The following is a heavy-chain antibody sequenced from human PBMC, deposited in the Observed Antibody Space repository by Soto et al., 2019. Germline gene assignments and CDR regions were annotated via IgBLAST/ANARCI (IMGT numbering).Heavy chain of an antibody. Sequence: QLQLQESGSGLVKPSQTLSLTCAVSGGSISSGGYSWSWIRQPPGKGLEWIGYMYHSGSTYYHPSLNRRVNISIDRSKTQFSLKLSSVPAADTAVYYCARVPDYWGTGILVTVSS. V-gene: IGHV4-30-2*01. CDR1: GGSISSGGYS. CDR2: MYHSGST. CDR3: ARVPDY. J-gene: IGHJ4*02. D-gene: IGHD2-2*01.